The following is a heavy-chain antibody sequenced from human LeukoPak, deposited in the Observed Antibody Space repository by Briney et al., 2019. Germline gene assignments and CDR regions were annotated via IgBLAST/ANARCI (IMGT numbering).Heavy chain of an antibody. J-gene: IGHJ4*02. D-gene: IGHD3-22*01. CDR3: ARGRSDQHLLLNVFDY. CDR2: VNDSGGT. CDR1: GGSFSGYY. Sequence: SETLSLTCAVYGGSFSGYYWTWIRQPPGKGLEWVGEVNDSGGTDYNPSLKSRVTMSVDTSKNQFSLNLKTVTAADTAVYYYARGRSDQHLLLNVFDYWGQGTLVTVSS. V-gene: IGHV4-34*01.